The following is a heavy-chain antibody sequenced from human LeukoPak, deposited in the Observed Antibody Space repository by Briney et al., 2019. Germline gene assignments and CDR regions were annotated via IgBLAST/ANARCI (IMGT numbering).Heavy chain of an antibody. V-gene: IGHV1-8*01. J-gene: IGHJ4*02. Sequence: ASVKVSCKASGYTFTSYDFNWLRQATGQGPEWMGWMNPNSGATGYAQKFQGRVTMTRSASINTAYMELTNLRSEDTAVYYCARAGAQQVAGTVFDYWGQGTLVTVSS. D-gene: IGHD6-19*01. CDR3: ARAGAQQVAGTVFDY. CDR1: GYTFTSYD. CDR2: MNPNSGAT.